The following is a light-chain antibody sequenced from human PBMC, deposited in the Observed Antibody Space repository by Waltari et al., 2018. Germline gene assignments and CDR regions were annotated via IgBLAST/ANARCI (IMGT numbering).Light chain of an antibody. Sequence: SSELTQDPAVSVALGQTVRITCQGDILRVYYPNWCQQKPGQAPLLVIYGKNNRPSGIPDRFSASTSRNTASLTITGAQAEDEALYYCSSRDSSGDVVFGGGTKLTVL. CDR1: ILRVYY. CDR3: SSRDSSGDVV. J-gene: IGLJ2*01. CDR2: GKN. V-gene: IGLV3-19*01.